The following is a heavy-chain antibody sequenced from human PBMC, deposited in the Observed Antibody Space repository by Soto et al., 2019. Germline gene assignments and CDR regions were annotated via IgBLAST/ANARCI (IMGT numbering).Heavy chain of an antibody. Sequence: EVQLVESGGGLVQPGGSLRLSCATSGFTFSDHCIDWVRQTPGKGLAWVGRTRNKANSYTTEYAASVKGRFTISRDDSKSSVYLQMDRLKTEDTAVYYCARARWLQSHWPFDLWGRGTLVTVSS. CDR3: ARARWLQSHWPFDL. CDR2: TRNKANSYTT. D-gene: IGHD5-12*01. CDR1: GFTFSDHC. J-gene: IGHJ2*01. V-gene: IGHV3-72*01.